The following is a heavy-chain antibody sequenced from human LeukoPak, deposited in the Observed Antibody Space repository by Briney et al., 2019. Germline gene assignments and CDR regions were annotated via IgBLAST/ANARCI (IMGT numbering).Heavy chain of an antibody. V-gene: IGHV4-39*01. D-gene: IGHD2-2*01. CDR1: GGSISSSSYY. CDR3: ARHLSYLVAADY. J-gene: IGHJ4*02. CDR2: IYYSGST. Sequence: PSETLSLTCTVSGGSISSSSYYWGWIRQPPGKGLEWIGSIYYSGSTYYNPSLKSRVTISVDTSKNQFSLKLSSVTAADTAVYYCARHLSYLVAADYWGQGTLVTVSS.